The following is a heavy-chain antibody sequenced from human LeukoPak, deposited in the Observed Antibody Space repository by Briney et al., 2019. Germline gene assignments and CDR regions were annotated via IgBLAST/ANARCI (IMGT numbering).Heavy chain of an antibody. D-gene: IGHD2-2*01. Sequence: GGSLRLSCAASGFTFDDYAMHWVRQAPGKGLEWVSGISWNSGSIGYADSVKGRFTISRDNAKDSLYLQMNSLRAEDTALYYCAKGYCSSISCLVDYWGQGTLVTVSS. CDR1: GFTFDDYA. V-gene: IGHV3-9*01. CDR3: AKGYCSSISCLVDY. J-gene: IGHJ4*02. CDR2: ISWNSGSI.